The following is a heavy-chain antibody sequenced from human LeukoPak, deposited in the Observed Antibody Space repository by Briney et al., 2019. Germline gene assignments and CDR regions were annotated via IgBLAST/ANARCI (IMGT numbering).Heavy chain of an antibody. Sequence: GGSLRLSCAASGFIFIDYYMDWVRQAPGKGLEWVGRSRNKANSYSTEYAAPVKGSFTISRDESKNSMYLQMNSLKTEDTAVYFCARRGFSDSRGFYPDFDYWGRGTLVTVSS. CDR2: SRNKANSYST. D-gene: IGHD3-22*01. CDR1: GFIFIDYY. J-gene: IGHJ4*02. CDR3: ARRGFSDSRGFYPDFDY. V-gene: IGHV3-72*01.